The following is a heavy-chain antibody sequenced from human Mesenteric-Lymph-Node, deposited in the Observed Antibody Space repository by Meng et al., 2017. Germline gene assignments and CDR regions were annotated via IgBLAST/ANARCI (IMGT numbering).Heavy chain of an antibody. CDR1: GGSLSSGGFY. CDR3: ARTNYGDYNWFDP. J-gene: IGHJ5*02. CDR2: IYYSGST. D-gene: IGHD4-17*01. Sequence: VQVQEAGPGLVKPSQTLSLTCTVSGGSLSSGGFYWSWIRQHPGKGLEWIGYIYYSGSTYYNPSLRSRVAISIDTSKNQFSLKLTSVTAADTAVYFCARTNYGDYNWFDPWGQGTLVTVSS. V-gene: IGHV4-31*03.